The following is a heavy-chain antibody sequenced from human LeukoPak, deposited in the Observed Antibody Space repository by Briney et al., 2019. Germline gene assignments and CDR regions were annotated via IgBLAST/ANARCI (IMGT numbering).Heavy chain of an antibody. Sequence: GGSLRLSCVASGFSLSTFAMSWVRQSPEKGLEWVSGISPSGGITYYTDSVKGRFTISRDNSKNTQSLQMNSLRAEDTAVYYCAKDDDWGRYKHWGQGTLVTVSS. CDR3: AKDDDWGRYKH. V-gene: IGHV3-23*01. D-gene: IGHD3-16*01. CDR1: GFSLSTFA. CDR2: ISPSGGIT. J-gene: IGHJ1*01.